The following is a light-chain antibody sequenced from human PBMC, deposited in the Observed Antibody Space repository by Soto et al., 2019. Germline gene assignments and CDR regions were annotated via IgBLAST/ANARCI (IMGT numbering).Light chain of an antibody. CDR1: QGISSY. V-gene: IGKV1-9*01. CDR2: AAS. CDR3: QQYNSYIT. J-gene: IGKJ5*01. Sequence: IQLTQSPSSLSASVGDRVTITCRASQGISSYLAWYQQKPGKAPKLLIYAASTLQSGVPSRFSGSGSETEFTLTVSSLQPDDSATYYCQQYNSYITFGQGTRLEIK.